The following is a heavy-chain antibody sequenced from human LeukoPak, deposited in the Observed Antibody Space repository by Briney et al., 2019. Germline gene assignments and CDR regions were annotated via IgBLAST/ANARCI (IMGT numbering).Heavy chain of an antibody. CDR2: ISLDGGST. D-gene: IGHD2-2*01. V-gene: IGHV3-43D*03. Sequence: GGSLRLSCAASGVTFDDYAMHWVRHAPRKGLGWVSLISLDGGSTSYADSVKGRFTISRDNSKNSLYLQMNSLRAEDTALYYCAKDIGYCSSTSCYYYYMDVWGKGTTVTVSS. CDR3: AKDIGYCSSTSCYYYYMDV. J-gene: IGHJ6*03. CDR1: GVTFDDYA.